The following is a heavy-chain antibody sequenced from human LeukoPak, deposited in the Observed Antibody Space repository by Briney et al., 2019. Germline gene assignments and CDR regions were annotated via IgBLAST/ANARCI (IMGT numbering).Heavy chain of an antibody. J-gene: IGHJ5*02. CDR3: AKGLWFGDP. V-gene: IGHV3-23*01. CDR1: GFTFSSYA. CDR2: ISGSGGSI. Sequence: GGSLRLSCAASGFTFSSYAMSGVRQAPGKALEWVSSISGSGGSISYADSVKGRFTISRDNSKNTLYLQMNSLRAEDTAVYYCAKGLWFGDPWGQGTLVTVSS. D-gene: IGHD3-10*01.